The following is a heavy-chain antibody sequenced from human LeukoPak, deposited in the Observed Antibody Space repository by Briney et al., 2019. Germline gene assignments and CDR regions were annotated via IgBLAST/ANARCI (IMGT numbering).Heavy chain of an antibody. J-gene: IGHJ5*02. D-gene: IGHD6-25*01. V-gene: IGHV1-18*01. CDR3: ATIVAAGDWFDP. CDR2: ISAYNGNT. Sequence: ASVNVSCKASGYNFTRYGISWVRQAPGQGLAWMGWISAYNGNTNYAQKLQGRVTITTDTSTSTAYMELRSLRSDDTAVYYCATIVAAGDWFDPWGQGTLVTVSS. CDR1: GYNFTRYG.